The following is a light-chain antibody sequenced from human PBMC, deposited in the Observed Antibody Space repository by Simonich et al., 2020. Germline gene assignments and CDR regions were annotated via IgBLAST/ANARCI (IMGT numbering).Light chain of an antibody. Sequence: QSVLTQPPSASGTPGQRVTISCSGSSSNIGSNYVYWYQQLPGTPPKLLIYRNNQRPSGVPDRFSGAKSGTSASLAISGLRSEDEADYYCAAWDDSLSGWEFGGGTKLTVL. V-gene: IGLV1-47*01. J-gene: IGLJ3*02. CDR3: AAWDDSLSGWE. CDR2: RNN. CDR1: SSNIGSNY.